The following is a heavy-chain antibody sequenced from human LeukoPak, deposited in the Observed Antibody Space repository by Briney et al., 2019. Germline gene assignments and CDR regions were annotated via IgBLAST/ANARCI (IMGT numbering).Heavy chain of an antibody. CDR2: ISPGDSDT. D-gene: IGHD6-6*01. V-gene: IGHV5-51*01. CDR3: ARHTKYSSSSRVFDY. CDR1: GYSFTNFW. Sequence: GESLKISCKGSGYSFTNFWIGWVRQMPGKGLEWMGVISPGDSDTRYSPSFQGQVTISADKSISTAYLQWSSLKASDTAMYYCARHTKYSSSSRVFDYWGQGTLVTVSS. J-gene: IGHJ4*02.